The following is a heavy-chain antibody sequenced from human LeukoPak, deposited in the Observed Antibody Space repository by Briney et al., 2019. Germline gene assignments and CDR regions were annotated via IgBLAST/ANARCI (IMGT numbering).Heavy chain of an antibody. CDR3: ARDHRERMLLWPYYYGMDV. CDR1: GYTFTSYA. D-gene: IGHD2-21*01. J-gene: IGHJ6*02. CDR2: INTNTGNP. V-gene: IGHV7-4-1*02. Sequence: ASVKVSCKASGYTFTSYAMNWVRQAPGQGLEWMGWINTNTGNPTYAQGFTGRFVFSLDTSVSTAYLQISSLKAEDTAVYYCARDHRERMLLWPYYYGMDVWGQGTTVTVSS.